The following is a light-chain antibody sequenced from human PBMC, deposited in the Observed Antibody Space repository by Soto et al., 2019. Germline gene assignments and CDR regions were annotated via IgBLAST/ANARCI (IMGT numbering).Light chain of an antibody. V-gene: IGLV2-14*01. CDR2: GVS. CDR3: SSHTISSALQV. J-gene: IGLJ1*01. CDR1: IXDFVVYNY. Sequence: QSVLTQPASVSGSPGQSITISCTGTIXDFVVYNYVSWYQQHPGKAPKLMIYGVSNRPSGVSNRFSGSKSGNTASLTISGLQADDEADYYCSSHTISSALQVFGTGTKLTVL.